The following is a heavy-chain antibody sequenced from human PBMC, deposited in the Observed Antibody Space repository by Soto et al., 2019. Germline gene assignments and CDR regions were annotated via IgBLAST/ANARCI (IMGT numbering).Heavy chain of an antibody. Sequence: SETLSLTCSVSVASVSSGDYVWSWIRQPPGKGLEWIGYISDSGSSYYNPSLESRLTISADQSKNQFSMRLTSVTDADTAVYFCARETCCGAALYGIDVWGHGTTVTVSS. CDR3: ARETCCGAALYGIDV. D-gene: IGHD2-21*01. CDR2: ISDSGSS. CDR1: VASVSSGDYV. J-gene: IGHJ6*02. V-gene: IGHV4-30-4*01.